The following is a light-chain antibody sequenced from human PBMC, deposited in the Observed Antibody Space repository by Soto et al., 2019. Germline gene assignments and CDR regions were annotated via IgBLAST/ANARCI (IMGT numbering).Light chain of an antibody. CDR2: ENN. CDR1: SSNIGNNY. Sequence: QSVLTQPPSVSAAPGQKVTISCSGSSSNIGNNYVSWYQQLPGTAPKLLIYENNKRPSGIPDRFSGSKSGTSATLGITGLQTGDEADYYFGTWDSSLSSWVFGGVTKVTVL. J-gene: IGLJ3*02. CDR3: GTWDSSLSSWV. V-gene: IGLV1-51*02.